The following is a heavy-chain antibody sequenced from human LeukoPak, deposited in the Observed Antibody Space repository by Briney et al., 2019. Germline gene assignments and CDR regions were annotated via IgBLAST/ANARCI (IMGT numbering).Heavy chain of an antibody. CDR3: AKDLHGAFDY. D-gene: IGHD3-10*01. J-gene: IGHJ4*02. CDR2: ISANGINT. CDR1: GFTFDDYG. Sequence: PGGSLRLSCAASGFTFDDYGMSWVRQAPGKGLHWLSAISANGINTYYADSVKGRFTIPRDNSKNTLYLHMHSLRADDTALYYCAKDLHGAFDYWGQGILVTVSS. V-gene: IGHV3-23*01.